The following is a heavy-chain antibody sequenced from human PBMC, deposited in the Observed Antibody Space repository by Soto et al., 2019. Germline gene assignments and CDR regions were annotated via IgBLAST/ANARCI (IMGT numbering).Heavy chain of an antibody. V-gene: IGHV4-30-4*01. CDR1: GGSISSGDYY. CDR2: IYYSGST. D-gene: IGHD3-3*01. Sequence: SETLSLTCTVSGGSISSGDYYWSWIRQPPGKGLEWIGYIYYSGSTYYNPSLKSQVTISVDTSKNQFSLKLSSVTAADTAVYYCARVHYDFWSGARTIFDYWGQGTLVTVSS. J-gene: IGHJ4*02. CDR3: ARVHYDFWSGARTIFDY.